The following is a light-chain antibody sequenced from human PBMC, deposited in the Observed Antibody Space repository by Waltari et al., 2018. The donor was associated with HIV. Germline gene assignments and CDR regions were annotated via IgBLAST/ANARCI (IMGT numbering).Light chain of an antibody. Sequence: SALTQPASVSGSPGQSIPISCTATSSDAGGYNYVSWSQQHPGKAPKLMIYDVSNRPSGVSKRFSGSKSGNTASLTISGLQAEDEADYYCSSYTSSSALYVVFGGGTKLTVL. CDR3: SSYTSSSALYVV. CDR1: SSDAGGYNY. V-gene: IGLV2-14*03. CDR2: DVS. J-gene: IGLJ2*01.